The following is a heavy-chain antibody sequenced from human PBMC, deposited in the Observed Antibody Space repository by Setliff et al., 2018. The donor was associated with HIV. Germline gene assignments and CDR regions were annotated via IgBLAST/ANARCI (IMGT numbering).Heavy chain of an antibody. V-gene: IGHV3-7*01. J-gene: IGHJ4*02. CDR2: IKEDGSEK. CDR3: ARGEPTILIEPAAFFDH. CDR1: GFTFSSFG. Sequence: GGSLRLSCAASGFTFSSFGMHWVRQAPGKGLEWVANIKEDGSEKYYVDSVKGRFTISRDNSKSMLYLQMNSLRVEDTAMYYCARGEPTILIEPAAFFDHWGQGTLVTVSS. D-gene: IGHD2-2*01.